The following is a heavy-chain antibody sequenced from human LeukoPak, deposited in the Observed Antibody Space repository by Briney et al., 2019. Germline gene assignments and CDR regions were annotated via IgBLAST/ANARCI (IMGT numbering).Heavy chain of an antibody. D-gene: IGHD4-11*01. Sequence: PSGTLSLTCTVSGGSISNYYWTWIRQPPGKGLEWIGYIYYSGSTNYNPSLKSRVTISVDTSKNQFSLKLSSVTAADTVMYYCARASDRLQPPDYWGQGTLVTVSS. CDR1: GGSISNYY. CDR2: IYYSGST. CDR3: ARASDRLQPPDY. V-gene: IGHV4-59*01. J-gene: IGHJ4*02.